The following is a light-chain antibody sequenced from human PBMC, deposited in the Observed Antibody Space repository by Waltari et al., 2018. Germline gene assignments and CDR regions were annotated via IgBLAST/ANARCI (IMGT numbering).Light chain of an antibody. J-gene: IGKJ4*01. CDR1: QSVSSSY. CDR2: GAS. V-gene: IGKV3-20*01. Sequence: DIVLTQSLGPLSLSPGERATLSCRASQSVSSSYVAWYQQKPGQAPRLLIYGASSRATSIPDRCSSSGAGTDFTLTISRLEPEDFAVYYCQQYGSSPLTFGGGTKVEIK. CDR3: QQYGSSPLT.